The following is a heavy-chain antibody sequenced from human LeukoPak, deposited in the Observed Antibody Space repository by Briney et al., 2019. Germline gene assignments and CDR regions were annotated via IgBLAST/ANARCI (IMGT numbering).Heavy chain of an antibody. CDR2: IYYSGSI. V-gene: IGHV4-59*01. Sequence: SETLSLTCTVSGGSISSCYWSWIRQPPGKGLEWIGYIYYSGSINYNPSLKSRVTISVDTSKNQFSLKLSSVTAADTAVYYCARANHRGTKFPFDYWGQGTLVTVSS. J-gene: IGHJ4*02. D-gene: IGHD1-26*01. CDR3: ARANHRGTKFPFDY. CDR1: GGSISSCY.